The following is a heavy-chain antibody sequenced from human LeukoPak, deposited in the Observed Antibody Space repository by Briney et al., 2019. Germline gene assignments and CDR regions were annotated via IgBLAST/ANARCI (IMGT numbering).Heavy chain of an antibody. Sequence: PGGSLRLSCAASRFTFSSYSMNWVRQAPGKGLEWVSYISSSSSTIYYADSVKGRFTISRDNAKNSLYLQMNSLRTEDTALYYCAKDPPATVAGSSRGDYWGQGTLVTVSS. V-gene: IGHV3-48*01. CDR2: ISSSSSTI. CDR3: AKDPPATVAGSSRGDY. D-gene: IGHD6-19*01. J-gene: IGHJ4*02. CDR1: RFTFSSYS.